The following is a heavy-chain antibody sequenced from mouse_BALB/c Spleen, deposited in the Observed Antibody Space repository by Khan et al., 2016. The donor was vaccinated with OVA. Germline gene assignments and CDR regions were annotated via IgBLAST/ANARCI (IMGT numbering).Heavy chain of an antibody. CDR2: IDPFNGGT. V-gene: IGHV1S135*01. CDR3: ARRTLDY. Sequence: VQLKQSGPELMKPGASVKISCKASAYSFTSYYMHWVKQSLGKSLEWIGCIDPFNGGTTYNQKFKGKATLTVDKSSSTAYMHLSALTSEDSAVYYGARRTLDYWGQGASVTVSS. CDR1: AYSFTSYY. J-gene: IGHJ4*01.